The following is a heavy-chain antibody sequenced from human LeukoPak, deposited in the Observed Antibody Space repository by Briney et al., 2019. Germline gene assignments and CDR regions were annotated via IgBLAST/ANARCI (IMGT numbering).Heavy chain of an antibody. V-gene: IGHV4-30-2*01. CDR2: INHSGST. CDR3: ARVQMVLFCGGDCNSGYFDY. CDR1: GGSISSGGYY. Sequence: SETLSLTCTVSGGSISSGGYYWSWIRQPPGKGLEWIGYINHSGSTYYNPSLKSRVSISVDRSKNQFSLKLSSVTAADTAVYDCARVQMVLFCGGDCNSGYFDYWGQGTLVTVSS. J-gene: IGHJ4*02. D-gene: IGHD2-21*02.